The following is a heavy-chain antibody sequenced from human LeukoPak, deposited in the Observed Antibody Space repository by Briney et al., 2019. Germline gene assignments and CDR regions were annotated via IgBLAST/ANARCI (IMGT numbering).Heavy chain of an antibody. CDR3: ARSGEAGTFDY. V-gene: IGHV3-23*01. J-gene: IGHJ4*02. CDR1: GFTFSDYA. CDR2: ISPSGTNT. D-gene: IGHD6-13*01. Sequence: GGSLRLSCAASGFTFSDYAMNWVRQAPGKGLDWVSAISPSGTNTYYADSVKGRFTISRDNSKNTLYLQMNSLRAEDTAVYYCARSGEAGTFDYWGQGTLVTVST.